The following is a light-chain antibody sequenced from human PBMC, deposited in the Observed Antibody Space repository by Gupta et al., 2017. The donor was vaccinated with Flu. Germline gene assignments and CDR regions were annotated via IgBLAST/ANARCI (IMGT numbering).Light chain of an antibody. CDR3: LQSSNFPYS. V-gene: IGKV6-21*01. CDR1: QSIGTS. CDR2: FAS. Sequence: ELVLTQFPDFQSVTPKEKVTITCRASQSIGTSLHWYQQKPDQSPKLLISFASQSFSGVPSRFSGSGSGTDFTLTINGLEAEDAATYYCLQSSNFPYSFGQGTKLEIK. J-gene: IGKJ2*03.